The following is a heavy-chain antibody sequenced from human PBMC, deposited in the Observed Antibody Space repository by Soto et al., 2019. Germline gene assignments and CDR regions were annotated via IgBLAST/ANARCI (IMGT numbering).Heavy chain of an antibody. CDR3: AKGGVRYDILTGYYGYWFDP. CDR1: GFTFSSYA. CDR2: ISGSGGST. Sequence: EVQLLESGGGLVQPGGSLRLSCAASGFTFSSYAMSWVRQAPGKGLEWVSAISGSGGSTYYADSVKGRFTISRDNSKNTLYLQMNSLRAEDTAVYYCAKGGVRYDILTGYYGYWFDPWGQGTLVTVSS. J-gene: IGHJ5*02. D-gene: IGHD3-9*01. V-gene: IGHV3-23*01.